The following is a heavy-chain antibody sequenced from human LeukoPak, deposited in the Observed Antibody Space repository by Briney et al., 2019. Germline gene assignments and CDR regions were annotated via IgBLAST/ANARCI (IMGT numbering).Heavy chain of an antibody. CDR1: GDSVRTSNYY. CDR3: ARAAPVYCTNGVCYHLDY. D-gene: IGHD2-8*01. Sequence: SETLSLTCTVSGDSVRTSNYYWSWIRQPPGKGLEWIGYIYYSGSTNYNPSLKSRVTISVDTSKNQFSLKLSSVTAADTAVYYCARAAPVYCTNGVCYHLDYWGQGTLVTVSS. CDR2: IYYSGST. J-gene: IGHJ4*02. V-gene: IGHV4-61*01.